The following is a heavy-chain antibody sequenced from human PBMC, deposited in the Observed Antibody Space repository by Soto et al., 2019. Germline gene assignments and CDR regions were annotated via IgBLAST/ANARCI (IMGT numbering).Heavy chain of an antibody. D-gene: IGHD6-13*01. Sequence: GESLKISCKGSGYSFTSYWIGWVRQMPGKGLEWMGIIYPGDSDTRYSPSFQGQVTISADKSISTAYLQWSSLKASDTAMYYCVRRGRLEAAADPYYYYGMDVWGQGTTVTVSS. CDR3: VRRGRLEAAADPYYYYGMDV. CDR1: GYSFTSYW. CDR2: IYPGDSDT. V-gene: IGHV5-51*01. J-gene: IGHJ6*02.